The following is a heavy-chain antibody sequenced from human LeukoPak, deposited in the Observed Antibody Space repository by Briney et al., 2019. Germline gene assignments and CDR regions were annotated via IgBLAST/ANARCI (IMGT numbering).Heavy chain of an antibody. D-gene: IGHD4-23*01. J-gene: IGHJ3*02. CDR2: INPSGGST. Sequence: SVKVSCKASGYTFTSYYMHWVRQAPGQGLEWMGIINPSGGSTSYAQKFQGRVTMTRDTSTSTVYMELSSLRSEDTAVYYCASATVVNRDAFDIWGQGTMVTVSS. V-gene: IGHV1-46*03. CDR3: ASATVVNRDAFDI. CDR1: GYTFTSYY.